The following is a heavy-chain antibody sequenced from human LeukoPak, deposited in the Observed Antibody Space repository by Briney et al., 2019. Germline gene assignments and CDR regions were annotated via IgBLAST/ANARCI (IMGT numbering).Heavy chain of an antibody. D-gene: IGHD6-13*01. Sequence: GRSLRLSCAASGFTFSSYGMHWVRQAPGKGLEWVAVISYDGSNKYYADSVKGRFTISRDNSKNTLYLQMNSLRAEDTAVYYCAKDRNIAAAGYYYYYGMDVWGQGTTVTVSS. CDR3: AKDRNIAAAGYYYYYGMDV. J-gene: IGHJ6*02. CDR1: GFTFSSYG. CDR2: ISYDGSNK. V-gene: IGHV3-30*18.